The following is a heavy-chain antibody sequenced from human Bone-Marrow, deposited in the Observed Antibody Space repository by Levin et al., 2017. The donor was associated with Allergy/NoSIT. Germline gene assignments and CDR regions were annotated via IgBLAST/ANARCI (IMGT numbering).Heavy chain of an antibody. Sequence: GESLKISCAASGFTVSSNYMSWVRQAPGKGLEWVSVIYSGGSTNYADSVKGRFTISRDNSKNTLYLQMNSLRAEDTAIYYCATLSTIFGVDYWGQGTLVTVSS. J-gene: IGHJ4*02. V-gene: IGHV3-53*01. CDR1: GFTVSSNY. CDR3: ATLSTIFGVDY. D-gene: IGHD3-3*01. CDR2: IYSGGST.